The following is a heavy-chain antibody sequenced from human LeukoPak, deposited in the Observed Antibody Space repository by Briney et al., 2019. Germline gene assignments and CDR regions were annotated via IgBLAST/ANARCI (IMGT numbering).Heavy chain of an antibody. CDR1: GYSISSGYY. CDR2: IYHSGST. V-gene: IGHV4-38-2*02. J-gene: IGHJ5*02. D-gene: IGHD3-16*01. CDR3: ARDYGGGFDP. Sequence: SETLSLTCTVSGYSISSGYYWGWIRQPPGKGLEWIGSIYHSGSTYYNPSLKSRVTISVDTSKNQFSLKLSSVTAADTAVYYCARDYGGGFDPRGQGTLVTVSS.